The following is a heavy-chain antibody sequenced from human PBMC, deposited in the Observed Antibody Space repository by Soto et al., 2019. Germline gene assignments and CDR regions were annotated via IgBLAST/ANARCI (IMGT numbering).Heavy chain of an antibody. J-gene: IGHJ6*03. CDR3: ARNVNYVILTGYYTPVNDYYYYIDV. CDR2: INHSGST. Sequence: SETLSLTCAVYGFSFSGYYWTWVRQPPGKGLEWIGEINHSGSTNYNPSLKSRVTISVDTSKNQFSLKLSSVTAADTAVYYCARNVNYVILTGYYTPVNDYYYYIDVWGKGTTVTVSS. V-gene: IGHV4-34*01. D-gene: IGHD3-9*01. CDR1: GFSFSGYY.